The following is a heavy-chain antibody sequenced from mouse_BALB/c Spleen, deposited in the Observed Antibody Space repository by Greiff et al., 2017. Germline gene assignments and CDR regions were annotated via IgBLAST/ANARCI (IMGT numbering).Heavy chain of an antibody. CDR2: ISYSGST. Sequence: EVKLMESGPSLVKPSQTLSITCSVTGDSITSGYWNWIRKFPGNKLEYMGYISYSGSTYYNPSLKSRISITRDTSKNQYYLQLNSVTTEDTATYYCARRDYYVGAMDYWGQGTSVTVSS. CDR1: GDSITSGY. V-gene: IGHV3-8*02. J-gene: IGHJ4*01. D-gene: IGHD1-1*01. CDR3: ARRDYYVGAMDY.